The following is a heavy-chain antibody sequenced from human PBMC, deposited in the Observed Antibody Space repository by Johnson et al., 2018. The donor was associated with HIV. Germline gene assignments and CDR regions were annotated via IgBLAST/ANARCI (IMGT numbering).Heavy chain of an antibody. CDR1: GFTFSSYA. J-gene: IGHJ3*02. CDR2: ISGSGGST. D-gene: IGHD1-26*01. CDR3: ARDNIVGATKDAFDI. Sequence: VKLVESGGGLVQPGGSLRLSCAASGFTFSSYAMSWVRQAPGKGLEWVSAISGSGGSTYYADSVKGRFTISRDNSKNSLYLQMNSLRAGDTAVYYCARDNIVGATKDAFDIWGQGTMVTVSS. V-gene: IGHV3-23*04.